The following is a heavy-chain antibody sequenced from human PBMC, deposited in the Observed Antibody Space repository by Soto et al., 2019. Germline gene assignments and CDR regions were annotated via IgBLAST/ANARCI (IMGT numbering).Heavy chain of an antibody. Sequence: LRLSCVAPGLSFGTYAMTWGRQVPGKGLERVSTISGGIGSTFYADSVKGRFTISRDISKKMLFLHMNGLRGEDTGTCYCARGAARYFDYWGRGTLVTVSS. J-gene: IGHJ4*02. V-gene: IGHV3-23*01. D-gene: IGHD3-16*01. CDR3: ARGAARYFDY. CDR2: ISGGIGST. CDR1: GLSFGTYA.